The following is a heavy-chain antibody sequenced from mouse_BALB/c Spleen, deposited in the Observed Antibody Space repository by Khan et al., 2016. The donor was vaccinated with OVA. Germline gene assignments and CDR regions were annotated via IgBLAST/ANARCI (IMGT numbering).Heavy chain of an antibody. CDR2: IWAGGST. J-gene: IGHJ2*01. V-gene: IGHV2-9*02. CDR1: GYSLTRYG. Sequence: QVQLKESGPGLVAPSQSLSITCTVYGYSLTRYGVHWVRQPPGKGLEWLGLIWAGGSTNYNWALMSRLSISIDNSKSLVFLIMNSLQTDDTALYYRARSKDLAKYGGQGTTLTVSS. CDR3: ARSKDLAKY.